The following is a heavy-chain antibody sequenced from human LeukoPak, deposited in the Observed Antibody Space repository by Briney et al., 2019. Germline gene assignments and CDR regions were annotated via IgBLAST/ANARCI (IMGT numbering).Heavy chain of an antibody. CDR3: ARGPNIAVAGLEADY. CDR2: INHSGCT. J-gene: IGHJ4*02. D-gene: IGHD6-19*01. V-gene: IGHV4-34*01. Sequence: PSETLSLTCAVYGGSFSGYYWSWIRQPPGKGLEWIGEINHSGCTNYNPSLKSRVTISVDTSKNQFSLKLSSVTAADTAVYYCARGPNIAVAGLEADYWGQGTLVTVSS. CDR1: GGSFSGYY.